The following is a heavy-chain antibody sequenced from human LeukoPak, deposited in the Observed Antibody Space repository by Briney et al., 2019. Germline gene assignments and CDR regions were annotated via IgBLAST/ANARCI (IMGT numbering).Heavy chain of an antibody. CDR3: ARKDGITMYYFDY. CDR2: INPNSGGT. V-gene: IGHV1-2*02. Sequence: ASVKVSCKASGGTFSSYAISWVRQAPGQGLEWMGWINPNSGGTNYAQKFQGRVTMTRDTSISTAYMELSRLRSDDTAVYYCARKDGITMYYFDYWGQGTLVTVSS. CDR1: GGTFSSYA. D-gene: IGHD3-10*02. J-gene: IGHJ4*02.